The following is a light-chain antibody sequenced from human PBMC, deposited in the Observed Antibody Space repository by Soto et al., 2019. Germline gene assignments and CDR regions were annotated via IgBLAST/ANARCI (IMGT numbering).Light chain of an antibody. CDR1: QSLVHNDGNTY. CDR2: RVS. V-gene: IGKV2-24*01. CDR3: RQETQLPGT. J-gene: IGKJ1*01. Sequence: DLVLTPTPLSSPVTLGQPASISCRSSQSLVHNDGNTYVSWLQQRPGQPPRLLIYRVSNRFSGVPDRFSGSGAGTDFTLTISRAEAEDVGGFYCRQETQLPGTVGRGTRVEI.